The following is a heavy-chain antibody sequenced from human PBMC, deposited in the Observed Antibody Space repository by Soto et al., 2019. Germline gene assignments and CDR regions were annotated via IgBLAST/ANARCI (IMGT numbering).Heavy chain of an antibody. CDR2: ISSSSSTI. J-gene: IGHJ4*02. Sequence: GGSLRLSCAASGFTFSSYSMNWVRQAPGKGLEWVSYISSSSSTIYYADSVKGRFTISRDNAKNSLYLQMNSLRDEDSAVYYCARETTYNWNYGRATDFDYWGQGTLVTVSS. CDR1: GFTFSSYS. V-gene: IGHV3-48*02. CDR3: ARETTYNWNYGRATDFDY. D-gene: IGHD1-7*01.